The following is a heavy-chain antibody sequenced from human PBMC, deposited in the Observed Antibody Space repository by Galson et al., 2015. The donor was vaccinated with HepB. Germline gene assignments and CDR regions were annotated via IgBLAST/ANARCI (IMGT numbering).Heavy chain of an antibody. CDR3: AREVVAAAGYFDY. Sequence: SLRLSCAASGFTVSSNYMSWVRQAPGKGLEWVSVIYSGGSTYYADSVKGRFTISRDNSKNTLYLQMNSLRAEDTAVYYCAREVVAAAGYFDYWGQGTLVTVSS. V-gene: IGHV3-66*02. CDR2: IYSGGST. CDR1: GFTVSSNY. J-gene: IGHJ4*02. D-gene: IGHD6-13*01.